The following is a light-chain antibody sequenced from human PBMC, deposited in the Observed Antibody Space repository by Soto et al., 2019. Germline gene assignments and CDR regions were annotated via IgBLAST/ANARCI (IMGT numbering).Light chain of an antibody. J-gene: IGKJ3*01. Sequence: DIPMTQSPSSLSASVGDRVTMTCRASQSISSYLNWYQQKPGKAPKLLIYAASSLQSGVPSRFSGSGSGTDFPLTISSLQPEDFATYYCQQSYSTPHTFGPGTKVDIK. CDR1: QSISSY. CDR3: QQSYSTPHT. CDR2: AAS. V-gene: IGKV1-39*01.